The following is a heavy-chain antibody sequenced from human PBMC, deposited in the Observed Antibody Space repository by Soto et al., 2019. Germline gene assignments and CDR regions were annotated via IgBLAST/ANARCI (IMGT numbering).Heavy chain of an antibody. CDR2: IIPIFGTA. D-gene: IGHD7-27*01. CDR3: ARIPWGSGWFDP. V-gene: IGHV1-69*06. Sequence: SVKVSCKASGGTFSSYAISWLRQAPGQGLEWMGGIIPIFGTANYAQKFQGRVTITADTSKNQFSLQLNSVTPEDTAVYYCARIPWGSGWFDPWGQGTLVTVSS. CDR1: GGTFSSYA. J-gene: IGHJ5*02.